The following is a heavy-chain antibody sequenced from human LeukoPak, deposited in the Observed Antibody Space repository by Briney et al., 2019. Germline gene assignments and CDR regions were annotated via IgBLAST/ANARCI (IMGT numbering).Heavy chain of an antibody. CDR2: IKHDGSED. D-gene: IGHD2-15*01. Sequence: GGSLRLSCAASGFTFSNYWMTWVRQAPGKGLEWVANIKHDGSEDHYLDSVKGRFTISRDNAKSSMWLQMNSLRDEDTAVYYCARDQTPFYWGQGSLVTVSS. CDR3: ARDQTPFY. CDR1: GFTFSNYW. J-gene: IGHJ4*02. V-gene: IGHV3-7*01.